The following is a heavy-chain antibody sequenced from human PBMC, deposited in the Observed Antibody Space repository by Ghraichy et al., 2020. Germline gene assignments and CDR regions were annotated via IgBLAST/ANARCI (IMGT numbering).Heavy chain of an antibody. CDR2: ISAYNGNT. V-gene: IGHV1-18*04. Sequence: ASVKVSCKASGYTFTSYGISWVRQAPGQGLEWMGWISAYNGNTNYAQKLQGRVTMTTDTSTSTAYMELRSLRSDDTAVYYCARDWRLNYYDSSGYSDYWGQGTLVTVSS. CDR1: GYTFTSYG. J-gene: IGHJ4*02. D-gene: IGHD3-22*01. CDR3: ARDWRLNYYDSSGYSDY.